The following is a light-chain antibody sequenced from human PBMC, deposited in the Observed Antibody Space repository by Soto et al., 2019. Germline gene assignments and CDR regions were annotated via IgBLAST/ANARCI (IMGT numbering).Light chain of an antibody. CDR2: DVS. J-gene: IGLJ1*01. Sequence: ALTQPASVSGSPGQSITISCTGTNSDVGAYNYVSWFQQHPGKAPKLMVYDVSNRPSGVSNRFSGSKSGNTASLTISGLQAEDEADYYCSSYTTSYTYVFGDGTKVTVL. V-gene: IGLV2-14*03. CDR1: NSDVGAYNY. CDR3: SSYTTSYTYV.